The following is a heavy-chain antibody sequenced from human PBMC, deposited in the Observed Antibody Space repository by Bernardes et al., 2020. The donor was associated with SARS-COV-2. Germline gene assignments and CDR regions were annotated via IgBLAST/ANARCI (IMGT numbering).Heavy chain of an antibody. CDR3: VHRRGGLVVVSPGWFDP. CDR2: IYWDDDK. D-gene: IGHD2-2*01. Sequence: SGPTLVKPTQTLTLTCTFSGFSLTTNGVAVGWIRQPPGKALEWLALIYWDDDKRYSPSLKSRLTITKDTFKNQVVLRMTNVDPVDTATYYCVHRRGGLVVVSPGWFDPWGQGTLVTVSS. CDR1: GFSLTTNGVA. V-gene: IGHV2-5*02. J-gene: IGHJ5*02.